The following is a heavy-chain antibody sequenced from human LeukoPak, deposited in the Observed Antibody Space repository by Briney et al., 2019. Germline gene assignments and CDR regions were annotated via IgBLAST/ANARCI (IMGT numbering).Heavy chain of an antibody. V-gene: IGHV3-11*04. Sequence: SGGSLRLSCAASGFTFSDYYMSWIRQAPGKGLEWVSYISSSGSTIYYADSVKGRSTISRDNAKNSLYLQMNSLRAEDTAVYYCAKGIDSGSYYDFDYWGQGTLVTVSS. CDR1: GFTFSDYY. J-gene: IGHJ4*02. CDR2: ISSSGSTI. CDR3: AKGIDSGSYYDFDY. D-gene: IGHD1-26*01.